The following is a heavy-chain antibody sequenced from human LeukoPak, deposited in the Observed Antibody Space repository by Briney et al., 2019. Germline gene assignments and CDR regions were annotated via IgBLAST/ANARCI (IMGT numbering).Heavy chain of an antibody. V-gene: IGHV3-23*01. CDR3: AKGAGDYYDSSGYCYGGY. J-gene: IGHJ4*02. D-gene: IGHD3-22*01. CDR1: GFTFSSYA. CDR2: ISGSGGST. Sequence: PGGSLRLSCAASGFTFSSYAMSWVRQAPGKGLEWVSAISGSGGSTYYADSVKGRFTISRDNSKNTLYLQMNSLRAEDTAVYYCAKGAGDYYDSSGYCYGGYWGQGTLVTVSS.